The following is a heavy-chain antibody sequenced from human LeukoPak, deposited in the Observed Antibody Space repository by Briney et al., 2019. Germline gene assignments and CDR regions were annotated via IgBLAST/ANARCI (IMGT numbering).Heavy chain of an antibody. CDR1: GGSISSYY. CDR2: THYSGST. Sequence: SETLSLTCTVSGGSISSYYWGWIRQPPGKGLEWIGRTHYSGSTSYNPSLKSRVTISLDTSKNQFSLKLTSVTAADTAVYYSARIPRDVGAIEYFGLDVWGQGTTVTVSS. V-gene: IGHV4-39*07. CDR3: ARIPRDVGAIEYFGLDV. D-gene: IGHD1-26*01. J-gene: IGHJ6*02.